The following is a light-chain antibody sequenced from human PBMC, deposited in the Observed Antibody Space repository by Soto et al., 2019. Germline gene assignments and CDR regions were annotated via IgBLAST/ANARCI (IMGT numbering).Light chain of an antibody. J-gene: IGKJ1*01. CDR3: QNYNGAPLT. CDR2: AAS. CDR1: QGISTY. V-gene: IGKV1-27*01. Sequence: DIQMTQSPSSLSASVGDRVTITCRASQGISTYLVWYQQKPGTVPKLLIFAASTLHSGVPSRFSGSGSGTDFTLTISSLQPADVATYYCQNYNGAPLTFGHGTKVAIK.